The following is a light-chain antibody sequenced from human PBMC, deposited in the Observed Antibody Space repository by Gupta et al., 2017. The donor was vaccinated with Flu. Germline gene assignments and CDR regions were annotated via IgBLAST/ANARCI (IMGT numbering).Light chain of an antibody. CDR2: TIN. J-gene: IGLJ3*02. CDR3: ATWDDSRNIWV. V-gene: IGLV1-47*03. CDR1: SSNIGRNS. Sequence: RVTISCSGGSSNIGRNSVSWYQQLSGTAPNLLIYTINQRPSGVPDRFSGSRSGTAASLAISGLWSEDEADYHCATWDDSRNIWVFGGGTKLTVL.